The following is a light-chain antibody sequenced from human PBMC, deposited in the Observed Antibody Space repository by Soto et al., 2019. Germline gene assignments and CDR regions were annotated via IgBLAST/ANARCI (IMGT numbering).Light chain of an antibody. V-gene: IGKV1-8*01. CDR2: AAS. CDR1: QGISSY. Sequence: AIRMTQSPSSFSASTGDRVTITCRASQGISSYLAWYQQKPGKAPNLLIYAASTLQSRVPSRFSGSGSGTDFTLTISCLQSKDFATYFCQQYYSYPFTFGPGTKVDIK. J-gene: IGKJ3*01. CDR3: QQYYSYPFT.